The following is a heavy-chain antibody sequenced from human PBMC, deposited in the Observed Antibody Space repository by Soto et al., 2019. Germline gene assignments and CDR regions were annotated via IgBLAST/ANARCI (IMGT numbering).Heavy chain of an antibody. CDR1: GGSFSGYY. J-gene: IGHJ3*02. V-gene: IGHV4-34*01. CDR2: INHSGST. D-gene: IGHD3-22*01. Sequence: SETLSLTCVVYGGSFSGYYWSWIRQPPGKGLEWIGEINHSGSTNYNPSLKSRVTISVDTSKNQFSLKLSSVTAADTAVYYCAREDYYDSSGYRTRDAFDIWGQGTMVTVSS. CDR3: AREDYYDSSGYRTRDAFDI.